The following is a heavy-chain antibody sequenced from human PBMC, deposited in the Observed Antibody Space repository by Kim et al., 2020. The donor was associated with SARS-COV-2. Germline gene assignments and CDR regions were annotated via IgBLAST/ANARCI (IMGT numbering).Heavy chain of an antibody. CDR3: VGEDDTWEH. J-gene: IGHJ4*02. Sequence: GGEKYYVEAVEGRFSISRDNAKKSMYLQMNSLRAEDTAVYYCVGEDDTWEHWGQGSLVTVSS. CDR2: GGEK. D-gene: IGHD1-1*01. V-gene: IGHV3-7*03.